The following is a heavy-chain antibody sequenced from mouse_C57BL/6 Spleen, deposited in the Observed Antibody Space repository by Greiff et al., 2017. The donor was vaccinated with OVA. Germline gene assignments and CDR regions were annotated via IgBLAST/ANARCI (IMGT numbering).Heavy chain of an antibody. V-gene: IGHV1-55*01. D-gene: IGHD4-1*01. Sequence: QVQLQQPGAVLVKPGASVKMSCTASGYTFPSSWIPWVKQRPGQGLEWIGDLYPGSGSTTYNEKFTSKATLTVETYSSTANMQHRSLTSEDSAVYYCAHNWDDDGGKGTTLTDSS. CDR3: AHNWDDD. J-gene: IGHJ2*01. CDR1: GYTFPSSW. CDR2: LYPGSGST.